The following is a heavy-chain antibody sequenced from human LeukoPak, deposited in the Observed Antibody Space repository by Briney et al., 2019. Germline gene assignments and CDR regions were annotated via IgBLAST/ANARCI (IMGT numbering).Heavy chain of an antibody. CDR2: IKQDGSEK. J-gene: IGHJ6*02. CDR1: GFTFSSYW. V-gene: IGHV3-7*03. Sequence: GGSLRLSCAASGFTFSSYWMSWVRQAPGKGLEWVANIKQDGSEKYYVDSVKGRFTISRDNAKNSLYLQMNSLRAEDTAVYYCARLYYDSSGFGYYYYYGMDVWGQGTTVTASS. CDR3: ARLYYDSSGFGYYYYYGMDV. D-gene: IGHD3-22*01.